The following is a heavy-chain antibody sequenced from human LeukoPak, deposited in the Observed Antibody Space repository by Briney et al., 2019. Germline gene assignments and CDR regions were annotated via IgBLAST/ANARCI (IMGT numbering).Heavy chain of an antibody. CDR2: INHSGST. CDR1: GGSFSGYY. J-gene: IGHJ4*02. CDR3: ARRYSGSDY. Sequence: SETLSLTCAVYGGSFSGYYWSWIRQPPGKGLEWIGEINHSGSTNHNPSLKSRVTISVDTSKNQFSLKLSSVTAADTAVYYCARRYSGSDYWGQGTLVTVSS. V-gene: IGHV4-34*01. D-gene: IGHD5-12*01.